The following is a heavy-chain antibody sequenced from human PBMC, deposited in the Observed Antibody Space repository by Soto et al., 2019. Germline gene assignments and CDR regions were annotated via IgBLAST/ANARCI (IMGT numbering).Heavy chain of an antibody. Sequence: PGGSLRLSCAASGFTFSSYAMTWVRQAPEKGLVWVSRINSDGSSTSYADSVKGRFTISRDNAKNTLYLQMNSLRAEDTAVYYCARALLWDKYYYYHGMDVWGQGTTVTVYS. CDR1: GFTFSSYA. J-gene: IGHJ6*02. V-gene: IGHV3-74*01. D-gene: IGHD2-2*01. CDR2: INSDGSST. CDR3: ARALLWDKYYYYHGMDV.